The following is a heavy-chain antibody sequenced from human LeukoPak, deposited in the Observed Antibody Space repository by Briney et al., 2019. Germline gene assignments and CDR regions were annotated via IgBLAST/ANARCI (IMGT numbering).Heavy chain of an antibody. J-gene: IGHJ4*02. CDR3: ARMSVVAGSSTFDY. D-gene: IGHD6-19*01. V-gene: IGHV4-59*01. Sequence: SETLSLTCTVSVGSISSFYWSWIRQPPGKGLEWVGYIYYRWSTNYNPSLKSRVTISVATSKNQSSLKLTSVTAADTAVYYCARMSVVAGSSTFDYWGQGTLVTVSS. CDR1: VGSISSFY. CDR2: IYYRWST.